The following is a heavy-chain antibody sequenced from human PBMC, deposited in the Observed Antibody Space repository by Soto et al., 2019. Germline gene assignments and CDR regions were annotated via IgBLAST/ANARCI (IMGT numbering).Heavy chain of an antibody. D-gene: IGHD6-13*01. CDR3: ATDAIYSSSWYGLDFDY. J-gene: IGHJ4*02. CDR2: FDPEDGET. Sequence: ASVKVSCKVSGYTLTELSIHWVRQAPGKGLEWMGGFDPEDGETIYAQKFQGRVTMTEDTSTDTAYMELSSLRSEDTAVYYCATDAIYSSSWYGLDFDYWGQGTLVTVSS. V-gene: IGHV1-24*01. CDR1: GYTLTELS.